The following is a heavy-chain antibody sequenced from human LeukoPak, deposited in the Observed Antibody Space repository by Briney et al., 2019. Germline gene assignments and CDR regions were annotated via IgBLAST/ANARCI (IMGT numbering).Heavy chain of an antibody. CDR2: ISSSSTI. CDR1: GFTFSSYS. V-gene: IGHV3-48*02. Sequence: GGSLRLSCAASGFTFSSYSMNWVRQAPGKGLEWVSYISSSSTIYYADSMKGRFTISRDNPKNTLYLQMNSLRDDDTAVYYCARVFLERLTSGYFDNWGQGTLVTVSP. CDR3: ARVFLERLTSGYFDN. D-gene: IGHD3-3*01. J-gene: IGHJ4*02.